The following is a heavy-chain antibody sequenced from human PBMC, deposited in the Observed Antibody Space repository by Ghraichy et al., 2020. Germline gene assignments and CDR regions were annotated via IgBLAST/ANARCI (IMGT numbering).Heavy chain of an antibody. J-gene: IGHJ3*02. CDR1: GFTFSSYD. CDR3: ARAAAAGLWAFDI. CDR2: IGTAGDP. V-gene: IGHV3-13*05. Sequence: GVLRLSCAASGFTFSSYDMHWVRQATGKGLEWVSAIGTAGDPYYPGSVKGRFTISRENAKNSLYLQMNSLRAGDTAVYYCARAAAAGLWAFDIWGQGTMVTVSS. D-gene: IGHD6-13*01.